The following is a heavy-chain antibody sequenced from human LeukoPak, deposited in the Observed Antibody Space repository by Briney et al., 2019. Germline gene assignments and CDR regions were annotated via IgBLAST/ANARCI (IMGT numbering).Heavy chain of an antibody. CDR1: GYTFTSYY. CDR3: ARELDLELERGAFDI. V-gene: IGHV1-46*01. CDR2: INPSGGST. J-gene: IGHJ3*02. Sequence: ASVKVSCKASGYTFTSYYMHWVRQAPGQGLEWMGIINPSGGSTSYAQKFQGRVTMTRDTSTSTVYMELSSLRSEDTAVYYCARELDLELERGAFDIWGQGTMVTVSS. D-gene: IGHD1-1*01.